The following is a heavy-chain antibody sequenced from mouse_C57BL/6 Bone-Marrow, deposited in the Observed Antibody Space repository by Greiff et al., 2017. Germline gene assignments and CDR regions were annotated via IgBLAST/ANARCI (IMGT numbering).Heavy chain of an antibody. CDR1: GYTFTDYT. D-gene: IGHD6-1*01. Sequence: QVQLQQSDAELVKPGASVKISCKASGYTFTDYTIHWMKQRPEQGLEWIGYIYPRDGSTKYNEKFKGKATLTADKSSSTAYMQLNSLTSEDSAVYFCASPLYRGDFDVWGTGTTVTVSS. V-gene: IGHV1-78*01. J-gene: IGHJ1*03. CDR3: ASPLYRGDFDV. CDR2: IYPRDGST.